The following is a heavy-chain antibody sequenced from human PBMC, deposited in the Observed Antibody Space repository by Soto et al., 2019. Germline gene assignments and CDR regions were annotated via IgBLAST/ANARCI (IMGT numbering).Heavy chain of an antibody. V-gene: IGHV3-23*01. J-gene: IGHJ4*02. Sequence: EVQLLESGGGLIHPGGSLRLSCAASGFIFRNYAMSWVRQAPGKGLEWVSGISGSGGSTYYADSVTGRFTISIDNSTNTLYLQMHSLRAEDTAIYYCANVMIAFGRAPADYWGQGTLVIVSS. CDR3: ANVMIAFGRAPADY. CDR1: GFIFRNYA. D-gene: IGHD3-16*01. CDR2: ISGSGGST.